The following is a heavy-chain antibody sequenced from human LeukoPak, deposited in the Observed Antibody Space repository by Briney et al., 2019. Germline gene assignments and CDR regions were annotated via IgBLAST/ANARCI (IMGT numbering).Heavy chain of an antibody. J-gene: IGHJ6*02. D-gene: IGHD1-26*01. Sequence: PSETLSLTCNVSGGSISSYHWSWIRQSAGKGLEWIGRIYTNGRTNYNPSLKSRVTMSVDTSKNQFSLKLSSVTAADTAMYYCARRAFNYYGMDVWGQGTTVTVSS. V-gene: IGHV4-4*07. CDR1: GGSISSYH. CDR2: IYTNGRT. CDR3: ARRAFNYYGMDV.